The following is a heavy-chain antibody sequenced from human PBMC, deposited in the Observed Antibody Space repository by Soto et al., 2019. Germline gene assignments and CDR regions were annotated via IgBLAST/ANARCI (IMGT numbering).Heavy chain of an antibody. D-gene: IGHD7-27*01. CDR2: IYYSGST. CDR1: GGSISSSSYY. V-gene: IGHV4-39*07. CDR3: ARLLTGDLEPTLHAFDI. J-gene: IGHJ3*02. Sequence: SETLSLTCTVSGGSISSSSYYWGWIRQPPGKGLEWIGSIYYSGSTYYNPSLKSRVTISVDTSKNQFSLKLSSVTAADTAVYYCARLLTGDLEPTLHAFDIWGQGTMVTVSS.